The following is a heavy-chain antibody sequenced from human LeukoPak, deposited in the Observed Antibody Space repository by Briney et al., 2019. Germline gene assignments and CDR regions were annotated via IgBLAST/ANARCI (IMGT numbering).Heavy chain of an antibody. CDR3: AATSRIVVVPAALDY. J-gene: IGHJ4*02. D-gene: IGHD2-2*01. CDR2: IYTSGST. V-gene: IGHV4-59*10. Sequence: SETLSLTCAVYGGSFSGYYWSWIRQPAGKGLEWIGRIYTSGSTNYNPSLKSRVTMSVDTSKNQFSLKLSSVTAADTAVYYCAATSRIVVVPAALDYWGQGTLVTVSS. CDR1: GGSFSGYY.